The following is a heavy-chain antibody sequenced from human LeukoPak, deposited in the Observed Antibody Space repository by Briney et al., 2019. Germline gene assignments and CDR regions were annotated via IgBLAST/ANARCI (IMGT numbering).Heavy chain of an antibody. J-gene: IGHJ6*02. D-gene: IGHD3-10*01. Sequence: GESLKISCKGSGYSFTSYWFGWVRQMPGKGLEWMGIIYPGDSDTRYSPSFRGQVTMSADKSINTAYLQWSSLKASDTAIYYCARFMVRDVYYYYGMDVWGQGTTVTVSS. V-gene: IGHV5-51*01. CDR1: GYSFTSYW. CDR3: ARFMVRDVYYYYGMDV. CDR2: IYPGDSDT.